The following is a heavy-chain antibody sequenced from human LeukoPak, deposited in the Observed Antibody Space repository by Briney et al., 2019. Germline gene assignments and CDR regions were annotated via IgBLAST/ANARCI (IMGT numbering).Heavy chain of an antibody. CDR1: GFTVSSSY. J-gene: IGHJ4*02. V-gene: IGHV3-53*01. D-gene: IGHD5-24*01. Sequence: GGSLRLSCAASGFTVSSSYMNWVRQAPGKGLEWVSVFYSGGSTYYADSVKGRFTISRDNSKNTLYLQMNSLRVEDTAIYYCARDGGRDGYNFDYWGQGTLVTVSS. CDR3: ARDGGRDGYNFDY. CDR2: FYSGGST.